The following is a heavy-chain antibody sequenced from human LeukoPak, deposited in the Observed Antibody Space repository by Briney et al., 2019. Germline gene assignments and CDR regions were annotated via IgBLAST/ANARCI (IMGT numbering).Heavy chain of an antibody. Sequence: ASVKVSCKASGYTFTGDYMHWVRQAPGQGLDWMGRINPNSGDTTYAQKFQDRVTMTRDSSITTAYMELSRLRSDDTAVYYGARDDRTGYYGRWFAPWGQGTRVTVSS. J-gene: IGHJ5*02. CDR1: GYTFTGDY. D-gene: IGHD3-22*01. CDR2: INPNSGDT. V-gene: IGHV1-2*06. CDR3: ARDDRTGYYGRWFAP.